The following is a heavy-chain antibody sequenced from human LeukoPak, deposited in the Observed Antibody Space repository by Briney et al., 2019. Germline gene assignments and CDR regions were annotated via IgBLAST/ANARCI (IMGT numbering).Heavy chain of an antibody. V-gene: IGHV3-53*04. CDR1: GFTVSSNY. J-gene: IGHJ4*02. Sequence: GGCLRLSCAASGFTVSSNYMSWVRQAPGQGLEWVSVIYSGGSTYYADSVKGRFTISRHNSKNTLYLQMNSLRAEDTAVYYCARFISSWMGYWGQGTLVTVSS. CDR3: ARFISSWMGY. D-gene: IGHD6-13*01. CDR2: IYSGGST.